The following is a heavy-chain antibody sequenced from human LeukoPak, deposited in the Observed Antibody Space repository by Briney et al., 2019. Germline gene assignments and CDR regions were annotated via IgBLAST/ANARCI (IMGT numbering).Heavy chain of an antibody. D-gene: IGHD2-21*02. CDR2: VYHSGST. CDR1: GGSISSSYW. CDR3: AGAYCGGDCYSGRAFDI. J-gene: IGHJ3*02. Sequence: SGTLSLTCAVSGGSISSSYWWSWVRQPPGKGLEWIGEVYHSGSTNDCPSLKSRVTISIDKSKNQFSLKLSSVTAADTAVYYCAGAYCGGDCYSGRAFDIWGQGTMVTVSS. V-gene: IGHV4-4*02.